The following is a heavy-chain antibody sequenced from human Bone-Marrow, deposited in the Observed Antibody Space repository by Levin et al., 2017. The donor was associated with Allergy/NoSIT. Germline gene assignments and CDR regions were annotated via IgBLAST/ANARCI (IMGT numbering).Heavy chain of an antibody. V-gene: IGHV2-70*04. D-gene: IGHD3-10*01. CDR1: GFSLSTSGMR. J-gene: IGHJ4*02. CDR3: ARISPDYYGSGSYWD. CDR2: IDWDDDK. Sequence: SGPTLVKPTQTLTLTCTFSGFSLSTSGMRVSWIRQPPGKALEWLARIDWDDDKFYSTSLKTRLTISKDTSKNQVVLTMTNMDPVDTATYYCARISPDYYGSGSYWDWGQGTLVTVSS.